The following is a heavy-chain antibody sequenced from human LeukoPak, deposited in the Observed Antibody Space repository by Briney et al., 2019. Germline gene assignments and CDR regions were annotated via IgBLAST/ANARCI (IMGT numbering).Heavy chain of an antibody. CDR2: IRYDGSNK. J-gene: IGHJ3*02. CDR1: GFTFSSYG. V-gene: IGHV3-30*02. D-gene: IGHD3-16*01. Sequence: PGGSLRLSCAASGFTFSSYGMHWVRQAPGKGLEWVAFIRYDGSNKYYADSVKGRFTISRDNSKNTLYLQMNSLRAEDTAVYYCAKSHPPYVWGSLDAFDIWGQGTMVTVSS. CDR3: AKSHPPYVWGSLDAFDI.